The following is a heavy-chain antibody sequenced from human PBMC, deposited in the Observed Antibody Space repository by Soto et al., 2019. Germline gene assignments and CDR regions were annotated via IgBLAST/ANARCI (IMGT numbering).Heavy chain of an antibody. V-gene: IGHV3-7*01. J-gene: IGHJ4*02. Sequence: GGSLRLSCAASGFMFSAYWMSWVRQAPGKGLEWVANIHGDGGKIYYVDSVKGRFTISRDNAKRSLYLQMNSLRAEDTAVFYCARDFYGGYTYGPGDYWGQGALVTVSS. CDR1: GFMFSAYW. D-gene: IGHD5-18*01. CDR2: IHGDGGKI. CDR3: ARDFYGGYTYGPGDY.